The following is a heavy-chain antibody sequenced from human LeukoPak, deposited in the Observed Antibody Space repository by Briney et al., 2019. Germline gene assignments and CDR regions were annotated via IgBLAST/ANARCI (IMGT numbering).Heavy chain of an antibody. J-gene: IGHJ4*02. CDR2: IYYSGST. CDR3: ATQGVAARFYYFDY. V-gene: IGHV4-59*01. CDR1: GGSISSYY. Sequence: TSETLSLTCTVSGGSISSYYWSWIRQPPGKGLEWIGYIYYSGSTNYNPSLKSRVTISVDTSKNQFSLKLSSVTAADTAVYYCATQGVAARFYYFDYWGQGTLVTVSS. D-gene: IGHD6-6*01.